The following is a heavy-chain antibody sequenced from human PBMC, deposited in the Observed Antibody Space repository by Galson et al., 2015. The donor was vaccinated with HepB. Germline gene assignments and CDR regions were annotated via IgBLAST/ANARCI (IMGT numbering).Heavy chain of an antibody. V-gene: IGHV1-18*01. CDR2: ISAYNGNT. D-gene: IGHD3-3*01. J-gene: IGHJ4*02. CDR3: ARDLRHYDFWSGYYRGPSGY. CDR1: GYTFTSYG. Sequence: SVKVSCKASGYTFTSYGISWVRQAPGQGLEWMGWISAYNGNTNYAQKLQGRVTMTTDTSTSTAYMELRSLRSDDTAVYYCARDLRHYDFWSGYYRGPSGYWGQGTLVTVSS.